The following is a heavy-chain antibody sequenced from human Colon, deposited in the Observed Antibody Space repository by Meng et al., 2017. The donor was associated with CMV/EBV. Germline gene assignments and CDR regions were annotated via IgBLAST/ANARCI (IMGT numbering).Heavy chain of an antibody. J-gene: IGHJ4*02. CDR2: LYYTGST. CDR1: GGSISSSSYY. V-gene: IGHV4-39*01. D-gene: IGHD1-26*01. CDR3: ARQGGASPTTGVF. Sequence: SGGSISSSSYYWGWVHQPPGQGFEWIGSLYYTGSTYYNTSLGSRVTMSVDTSRNQFSLKLSSVTVADTAVYYCARQGGASPTTGVFWGPGILVTVSS.